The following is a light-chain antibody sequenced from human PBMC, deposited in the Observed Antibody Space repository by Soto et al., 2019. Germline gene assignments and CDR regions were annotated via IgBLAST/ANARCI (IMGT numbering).Light chain of an antibody. CDR1: QSVKSN. V-gene: IGKV3-15*01. CDR2: GAS. J-gene: IGKJ1*01. Sequence: EIVMTQSPATLSVSPGERVTLSCRASQSVKSNLAWYQQKFGQAPRLLIYGASTRATGVPVRFSGSGSGTEFTLTISSLQSEDFAVYYCQHYNNWPPLTFGQGTKVEI. CDR3: QHYNNWPPLT.